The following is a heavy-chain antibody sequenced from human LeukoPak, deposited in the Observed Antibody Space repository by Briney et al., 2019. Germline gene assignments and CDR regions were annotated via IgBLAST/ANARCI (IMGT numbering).Heavy chain of an antibody. J-gene: IGHJ4*02. CDR1: GGSFSGYY. CDR3: ARFQRSRIQLWSRPFDY. V-gene: IGHV4-34*01. Sequence: SETLSLTCAVYGGSFSGYYWSWIRQPPGKGLEWIGEINHSGSTNYNPSLKSRVTISVDTSKNQFSLKLSSVTAADTAVYYCARFQRSRIQLWSRPFDYWGQGTLVTVSS. CDR2: INHSGST. D-gene: IGHD5-18*01.